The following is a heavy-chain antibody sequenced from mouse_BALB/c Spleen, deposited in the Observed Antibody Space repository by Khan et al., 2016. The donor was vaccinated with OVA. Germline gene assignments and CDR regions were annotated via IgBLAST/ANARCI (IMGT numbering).Heavy chain of an antibody. CDR1: GYSITSGYY. CDR3: ARDYRPRYFDV. J-gene: IGHJ1*01. Sequence: EVQLQESGPGLVKPSQSLSLTCSVTGYSITSGYYWNWIRQFPGNKLEWMGYISYDGSNNYNPSLKNRISITRDTSKNQSFLKLNSVTTEDTATYYCARDYRPRYFDVWGAGTTVTVSS. V-gene: IGHV3-6*02. CDR2: ISYDGSN.